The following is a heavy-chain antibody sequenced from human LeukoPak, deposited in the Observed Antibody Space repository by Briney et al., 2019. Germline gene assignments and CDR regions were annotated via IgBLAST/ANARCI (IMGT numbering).Heavy chain of an antibody. CDR1: GYTFTGYY. V-gene: IGHV1-2*02. CDR2: INPNSGGT. J-gene: IGHJ3*02. CDR3: ASARGYCSSTSCPTGAFDI. D-gene: IGHD2-2*01. Sequence: ASVKVSCKASGYTFTGYYMYWVRQAPGQGLEWMGWINPNSGGTNFAQNFQGRVTMTRDTSISTAYMELSRLTSDDTAVYYCASARGYCSSTSCPTGAFDIWGQGTMVSVSS.